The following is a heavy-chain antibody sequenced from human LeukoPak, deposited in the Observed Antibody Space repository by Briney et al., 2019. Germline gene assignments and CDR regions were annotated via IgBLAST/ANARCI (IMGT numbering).Heavy chain of an antibody. CDR2: IYYSGST. Sequence: SETLSLTCTVSGGSISRYYWSWSRQPPGKGLEWIGYIYYSGSTNYNPSLKSRVTISVDTSKNQFSLKLSSVTAADTAVYYCAREMGRGIYDYWGQGTLVTVSS. CDR1: GGSISRYY. J-gene: IGHJ4*02. V-gene: IGHV4-59*01. D-gene: IGHD5-12*01. CDR3: AREMGRGIYDY.